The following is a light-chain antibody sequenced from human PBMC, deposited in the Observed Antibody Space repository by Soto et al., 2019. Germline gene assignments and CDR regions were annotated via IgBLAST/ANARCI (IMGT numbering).Light chain of an antibody. V-gene: IGLV2-14*03. Sequence: QAVLAQPASVSGSPGQSITISCTGTSSDVGGYNYVSWYQQHPDKAPKLMISNVGDRPSGVSNRFSGSKSGNTASLTISGLQTEDEADYYCSSYTTSSTVVFGGGTQLTVL. CDR3: SSYTTSSTVV. J-gene: IGLJ3*02. CDR1: SSDVGGYNY. CDR2: NVG.